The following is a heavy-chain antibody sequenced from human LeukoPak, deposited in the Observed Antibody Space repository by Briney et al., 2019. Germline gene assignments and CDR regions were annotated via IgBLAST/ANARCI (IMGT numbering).Heavy chain of an antibody. CDR1: GDSVSSNSAA. D-gene: IGHD6-19*01. Sequence: KASQTLSLTCAISGDSVSSNSAAWNWIRQSPSRGLEWLGRTYYRSKWFNDYAVSVKSRITINPDTSKNQFSLQLNSVTPEDTAVYYCVRDQSGIAVAGHYFDYWGQGTLVTVSS. CDR2: TYYRSKWFN. V-gene: IGHV6-1*01. J-gene: IGHJ4*02. CDR3: VRDQSGIAVAGHYFDY.